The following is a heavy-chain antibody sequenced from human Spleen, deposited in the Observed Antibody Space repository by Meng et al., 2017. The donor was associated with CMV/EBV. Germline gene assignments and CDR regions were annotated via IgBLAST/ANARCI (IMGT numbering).Heavy chain of an antibody. CDR1: GFTFSSYD. J-gene: IGHJ5*02. CDR2: IGTAGDT. Sequence: GESLKISCAASGFTFSSYDMHWVRQATGKGLEWVSAIGTAGDTYYPGSVKGRFTISRDNADNSLYLQMSSLRAEDTATYYCARGAYTVTSFAEGRFDPWGQGILVTVSS. CDR3: ARGAYTVTSFAEGRFDP. V-gene: IGHV3-13*01. D-gene: IGHD4-11*01.